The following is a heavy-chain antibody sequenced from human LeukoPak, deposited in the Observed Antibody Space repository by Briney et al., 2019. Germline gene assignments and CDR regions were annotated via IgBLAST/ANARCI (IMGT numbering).Heavy chain of an antibody. Sequence: GGSLRLSCAASGFTFSSYGMHWVRQAPGKGLEWVAFIRYDGSNKYYADSVKGRFTISRDNSKNTLYLQMNSLRAEDTAVYYCAKGVTSGWFGDYFDYWGQGTLVTVSS. V-gene: IGHV3-30*02. J-gene: IGHJ4*02. D-gene: IGHD6-19*01. CDR2: IRYDGSNK. CDR3: AKGVTSGWFGDYFDY. CDR1: GFTFSSYG.